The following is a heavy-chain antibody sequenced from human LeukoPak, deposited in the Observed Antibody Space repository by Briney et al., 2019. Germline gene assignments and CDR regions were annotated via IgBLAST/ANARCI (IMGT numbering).Heavy chain of an antibody. V-gene: IGHV3-74*01. Sequence: PGGSLRLSCAASGFTFSNYWMHWVRQAPGKGLVWVSRINSDGINTSYADSVKGRFTISRDNSKNTLYLQMNSLRAEDTAVYYCAKGPVGATRTYFDYWGQGTLVTVSS. D-gene: IGHD1-26*01. CDR3: AKGPVGATRTYFDY. CDR1: GFTFSNYW. J-gene: IGHJ4*02. CDR2: INSDGINT.